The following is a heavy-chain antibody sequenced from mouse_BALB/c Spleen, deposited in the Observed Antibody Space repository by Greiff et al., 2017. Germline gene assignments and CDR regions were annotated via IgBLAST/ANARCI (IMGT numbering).Heavy chain of an antibody. CDR2: IDPENGNT. CDR1: GFNIKDYY. V-gene: IGHV14-1*02. J-gene: IGHJ3*01. D-gene: IGHD2-1*01. CDR3: AYYGNYGVFAY. Sequence: EVKLQESGAELVRPGALVKLSCKASGFNIKDYYMHWVKQRPEQGLEWIGWIDPENGNTIYDPKFQGKASITADTSSNTAYLQLSSLASEDNAVYYSAYYGNYGVFAYWGQGTLVTVSA.